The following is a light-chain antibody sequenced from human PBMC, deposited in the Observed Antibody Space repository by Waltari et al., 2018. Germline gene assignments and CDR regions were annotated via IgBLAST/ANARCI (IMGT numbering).Light chain of an antibody. CDR2: GAS. Sequence: EIVLTQSPGTLSLSPGERAPLSCRTSQRVVRPLAWDQQKPGQAPRLLIYGASIRATGSPDRFSGSGSGTDFSLTISRLEPEDFAVYYCQHYVRLPVTFGQGTKVEIK. CDR3: QHYVRLPVT. J-gene: IGKJ1*01. CDR1: QRVVRP. V-gene: IGKV3-20*01.